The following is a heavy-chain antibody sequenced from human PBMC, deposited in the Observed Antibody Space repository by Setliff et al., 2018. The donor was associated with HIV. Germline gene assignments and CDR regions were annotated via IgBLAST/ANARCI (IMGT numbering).Heavy chain of an antibody. CDR3: ARRGRQQSDASDI. CDR2: INPNSGDT. D-gene: IGHD6-13*01. J-gene: IGHJ3*02. V-gene: IGHV1-2*06. CDR1: GYTFTGYY. Sequence: ASVMVSCKASGYTFTGYYVHWVRQAPGQGLEWVGRINPNSGDTNYAQKFQGRVTMTRDTSISTAYMELSRLRSDDTAVYYCARRGRQQSDASDIWGQGTMVTVSS.